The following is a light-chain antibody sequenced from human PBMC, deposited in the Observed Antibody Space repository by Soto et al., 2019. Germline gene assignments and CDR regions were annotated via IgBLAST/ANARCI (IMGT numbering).Light chain of an antibody. CDR2: DVS. Sequence: EVVLTQSPATLSLSPGESATLSCRASQTVSSYLAWYQHKSCQPPRLLIYDVSNRATGISARLSGSGSGKDFTLTISSLAPEHFAVYFCHQRSIWQTIFGQGTRLEI. CDR1: QTVSSY. V-gene: IGKV3-11*01. CDR3: HQRSIWQTI. J-gene: IGKJ5*01.